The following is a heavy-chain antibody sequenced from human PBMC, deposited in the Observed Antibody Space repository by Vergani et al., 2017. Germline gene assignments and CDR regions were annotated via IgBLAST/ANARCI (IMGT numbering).Heavy chain of an antibody. CDR3: ARESGGVDY. CDR2: INTNTGDP. CDR1: GNTFTRYA. J-gene: IGHJ4*02. Sequence: QVQLVQSGSELKKPGASVKLSCKASGNTFTRYALSWVRQAPGQGLEWLGWINTNTGDPTYAQAFRGRFVFSLDTSVSTAFLQISSLKAEDTAVYYCARESGGVDYWGQGTLVTVSS. D-gene: IGHD6-25*01. V-gene: IGHV7-4-1*02.